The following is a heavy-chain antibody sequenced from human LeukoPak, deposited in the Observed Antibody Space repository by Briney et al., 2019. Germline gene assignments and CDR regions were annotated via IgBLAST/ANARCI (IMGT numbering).Heavy chain of an antibody. V-gene: IGHV5-51*01. J-gene: IGHJ6*03. CDR1: GYSFTSYW. D-gene: IGHD3-9*01. CDR3: ARHWSRDILTGYRTNYYYYMDV. CDR2: IYPGDSDT. Sequence: GESLKISCKGSGYSFTSYWIGWVRQMPGKGLEWMGIIYPGDSDTRYSPSFQGQVTISADKSISTAYLQWSSLKASDTAMYYCARHWSRDILTGYRTNYYYYMDVWGKGTTVTISS.